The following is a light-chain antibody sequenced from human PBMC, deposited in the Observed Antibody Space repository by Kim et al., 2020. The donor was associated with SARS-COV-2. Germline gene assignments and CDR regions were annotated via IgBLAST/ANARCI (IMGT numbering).Light chain of an antibody. CDR2: QDN. CDR3: QVWDNSLGV. V-gene: IGLV3-1*01. J-gene: IGLJ2*01. CDR1: NLQFKY. Sequence: SYELTQPPSVSVSPGETATISCTGDNLQFKYVCWYQRTVGHSPVLVLYQDNKRPSGIPERFSGSNSGNTATLTISGTQAMDEADYYCQVWDNSLGVFGAGTQLTVL.